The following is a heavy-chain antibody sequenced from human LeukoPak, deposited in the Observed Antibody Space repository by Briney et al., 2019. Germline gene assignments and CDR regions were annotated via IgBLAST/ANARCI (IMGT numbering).Heavy chain of an antibody. J-gene: IGHJ4*02. D-gene: IGHD2-2*01. CDR2: IYYSGST. CDR1: GGSISSYY. V-gene: IGHV4-59*08. CDR3: ARVIGYCSGTSCFGYFDY. Sequence: SETLSLTCTVSGGSISSYYWSWIRQPPGKGLEWVGYIYYSGSTNYNPPLKSRVTTSVDTSKNQLSLKLISVTAADTAVYYCARVIGYCSGTSCFGYFDYWGQGTLVTVSS.